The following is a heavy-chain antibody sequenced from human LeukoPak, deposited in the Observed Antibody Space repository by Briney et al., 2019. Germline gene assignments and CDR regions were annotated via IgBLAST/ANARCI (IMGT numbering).Heavy chain of an antibody. CDR1: GFTFSSYV. CDR3: AKSTRNDYNFDY. V-gene: IGHV3-43D*03. Sequence: GGSLRLSCAASGFTFSSYVMHWVRQAPGKGLEWVSFISWDGGSTYYADSVKGRFTISRDNSKNSLYLQMNSLRTEDTALYYCAKSTRNDYNFDYWGQGTLVTVSS. D-gene: IGHD4-11*01. J-gene: IGHJ4*02. CDR2: ISWDGGST.